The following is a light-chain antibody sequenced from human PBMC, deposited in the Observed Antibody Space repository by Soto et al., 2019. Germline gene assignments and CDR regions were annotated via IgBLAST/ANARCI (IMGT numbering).Light chain of an antibody. CDR3: TSYASSVNYV. J-gene: IGLJ1*01. CDR2: EVS. Sequence: QSVLTQPASVSGSPGQSITISCTGPSDYVGAFNYVSWYQQHPGKAPKLMIFEVSRRPSGVSNRFSGSKSGNTASLTISGLQAEDEADYYCTSYASSVNYVFGTGTKLSVL. CDR1: SDYVGAFNY. V-gene: IGLV2-14*01.